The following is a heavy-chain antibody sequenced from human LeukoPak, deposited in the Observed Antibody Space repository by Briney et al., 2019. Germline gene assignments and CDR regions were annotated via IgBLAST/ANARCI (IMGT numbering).Heavy chain of an antibody. V-gene: IGHV3-48*04. CDR3: ARDRSYYYYYYYMDV. Sequence: GGSLRLSCAASGFTFSSYWMSWVRQAPGKGLEWVSYISSSGSTIYYADSVKGRFTISRDNAKNSLYLQMNSLRAEDTAVYYCARDRSYYYYYYYMDVWGKGTTVTISS. CDR2: ISSSGSTI. J-gene: IGHJ6*03. CDR1: GFTFSSYW.